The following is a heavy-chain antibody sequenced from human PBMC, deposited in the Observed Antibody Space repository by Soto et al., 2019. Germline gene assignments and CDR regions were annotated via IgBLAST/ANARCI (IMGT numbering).Heavy chain of an antibody. CDR3: ARATTVTTDY. V-gene: IGHV4-31*03. J-gene: IGHJ4*02. D-gene: IGHD4-17*01. CDR1: GGSISSGSYY. Sequence: QVQLQESGPGLVKPSQTLSLTCTVSGGSISSGSYYWSWIRQHPGKGLEWIGYIYYSGSTYYNPSLQSRVTISLDTSQNQFSLKLSSVTAADTAVYYCARATTVTTDYWGQGTLVTVSS. CDR2: IYYSGST.